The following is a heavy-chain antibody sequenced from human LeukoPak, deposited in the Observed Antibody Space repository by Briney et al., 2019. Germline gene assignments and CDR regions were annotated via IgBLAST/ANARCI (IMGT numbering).Heavy chain of an antibody. V-gene: IGHV1-69*05. CDR1: GGTFTSYA. J-gene: IGHJ3*02. Sequence: SVKVSCKASGGTFTSYAISWVRQAPGQGLEWMGGIIPIFGTANYAQKFQGRVTITTDESTSTAYMELSSLRSEDTAVYYCARAEKWLVNYRAFDIWGQGTMVTVSS. CDR3: ARAEKWLVNYRAFDI. D-gene: IGHD6-19*01. CDR2: IIPIFGTA.